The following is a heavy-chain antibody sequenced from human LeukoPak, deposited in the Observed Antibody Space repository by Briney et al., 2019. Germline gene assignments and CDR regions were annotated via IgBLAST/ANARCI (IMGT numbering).Heavy chain of an antibody. V-gene: IGHV3-23*01. CDR3: AKDRITMIVVVITEYYFDY. D-gene: IGHD3-22*01. J-gene: IGHJ4*02. CDR1: GFTFSSYA. CDR2: ISGSGGST. Sequence: PGGSLRLSCAASGFTFSSYAMSWVRQAPGKGLEWVSAISGSGGSTYYADSVEGRFTISRDNSKNTLYLQMNSLRAEDTAVYYCAKDRITMIVVVITEYYFDYWGQGTLVTVSS.